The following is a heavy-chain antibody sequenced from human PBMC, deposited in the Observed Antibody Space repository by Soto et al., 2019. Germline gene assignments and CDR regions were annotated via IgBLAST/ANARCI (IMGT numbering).Heavy chain of an antibody. J-gene: IGHJ6*02. V-gene: IGHV3-23*01. CDR1: GFTFSSYA. CDR3: AKDLAAAGPAPYYYYYGMDV. D-gene: IGHD6-13*01. Sequence: GSLRLSCAASGFTFSSYAMSWVRQAPGKGLEWVSAISGSGGSTYYADSVKGRFTISRDNAKNSLYLQMNSLRAEDTALYYCAKDLAAAGPAPYYYYYGMDVWGQGTTVTVSS. CDR2: ISGSGGST.